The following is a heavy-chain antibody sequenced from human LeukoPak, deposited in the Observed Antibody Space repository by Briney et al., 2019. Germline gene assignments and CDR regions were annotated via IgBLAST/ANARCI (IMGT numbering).Heavy chain of an antibody. J-gene: IGHJ5*02. CDR2: ISAYNGET. D-gene: IGHD6-6*01. V-gene: IGHV1-18*01. CDR3: ARDSVAVRPGWFDP. CDR1: GYTFTTYG. Sequence: ASVKVSCKPSGYTFTTYGISWVRQAPGQGLEWMGWISAYNGETNYAQKFQGGVTLTTDTSTSTAYMELRSLRSDDTAVYYCARDSVAVRPGWFDPWGQGTLVTVSS.